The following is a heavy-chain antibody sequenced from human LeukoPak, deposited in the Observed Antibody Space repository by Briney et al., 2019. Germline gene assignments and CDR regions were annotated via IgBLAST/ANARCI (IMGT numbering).Heavy chain of an antibody. CDR3: ASSIAAPERMDV. CDR1: GGSISNGVYY. V-gene: IGHV4-61*08. CDR2: IYYSGST. Sequence: SETLSLTCTVSGGSISNGVYYWSWIRQPPGKGLEWIGYIYYSGSTNYNPSLKSRVTISVDTSKNQFSLKLSSVTAADTAVYYCASSIAAPERMDVWGQGTTVTVSS. D-gene: IGHD6-13*01. J-gene: IGHJ6*02.